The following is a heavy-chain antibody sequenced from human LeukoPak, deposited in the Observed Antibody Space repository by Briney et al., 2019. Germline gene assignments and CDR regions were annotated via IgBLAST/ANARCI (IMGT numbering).Heavy chain of an antibody. V-gene: IGHV4-59*01. CDR2: IYYTGYT. J-gene: IGHJ5*02. D-gene: IGHD6-13*01. CDR3: ARDRGGAAAGTHP. CDR1: GGSISTYY. Sequence: ASETLSLTCTVSGGSISTYYWNWIRQSPGKGLEWVGCIYYTGYTNYNPSLKSRVTISVDTSKNQFSLRLNSVTAADTAVYYCARDRGGAAAGTHPWGQGALVTVSS.